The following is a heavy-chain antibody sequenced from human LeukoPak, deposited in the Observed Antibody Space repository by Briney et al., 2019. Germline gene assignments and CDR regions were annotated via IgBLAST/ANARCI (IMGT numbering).Heavy chain of an antibody. CDR3: ARRNDILTGYLYYFDY. D-gene: IGHD3-9*01. CDR1: GYSFTSYW. J-gene: IGHJ4*02. V-gene: IGHV5-51*01. CDR2: IYPGDSDT. Sequence: GESLKISCKGSGYSFTSYWIGWVRQMPGKGLEWMGIIYPGDSDTRYSPSFQGQVTISADKSISTAYPQWSSLKASDTAMYYCARRNDILTGYLYYFDYWGQGTLVTVSS.